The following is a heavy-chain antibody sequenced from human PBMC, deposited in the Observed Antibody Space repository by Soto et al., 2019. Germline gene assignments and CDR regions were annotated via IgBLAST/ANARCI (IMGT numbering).Heavy chain of an antibody. V-gene: IGHV3-23*01. CDR3: AKRRSSSTFDY. J-gene: IGHJ4*01. Sequence: EEQLLESGGSLVQPGESLRLSCAASGFTFSSYAMSWVRQAPGKGLEWVSVISGSDDSTYYADSVKGRFTISRDNSKNTLYLQMNSLRAEDTAVYYCAKRRSSSTFDYWGHGTLVTVSS. CDR1: GFTFSSYA. D-gene: IGHD6-6*01. CDR2: ISGSDDST.